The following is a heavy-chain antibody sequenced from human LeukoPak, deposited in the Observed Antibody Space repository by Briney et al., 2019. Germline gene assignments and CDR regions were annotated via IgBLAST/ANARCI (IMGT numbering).Heavy chain of an antibody. CDR1: GFTVSSNY. V-gene: IGHV3-53*01. CDR2: IYSGGST. CDR3: ARRFTIVVPDY. D-gene: IGHD2-2*01. Sequence: PGGSLRLSCAASGFTVSSNYMSWVRQAPGKGLEWVSVIYSGGSTYYADSVKGRFTISRDNSKNTLYLQMNSLRAEDTAVYYCARRFTIVVPDYWGQGTLVTVSS. J-gene: IGHJ4*02.